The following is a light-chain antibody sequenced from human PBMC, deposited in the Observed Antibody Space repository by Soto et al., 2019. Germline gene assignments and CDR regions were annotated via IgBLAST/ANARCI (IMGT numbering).Light chain of an antibody. J-gene: IGLJ1*01. CDR2: EVT. CDR1: SEDVGGYNY. V-gene: IGLV2-14*01. Sequence: QSALTQPASVSRSPGQSITISCSGTSEDVGGYNYVSWYQHHPGKAPKLMIYEVTNRPSGLSNRFSGSKSGSTASLTISGLQAEDEADYYCSSYTSSNTLVFGTGTKVTVL. CDR3: SSYTSSNTLV.